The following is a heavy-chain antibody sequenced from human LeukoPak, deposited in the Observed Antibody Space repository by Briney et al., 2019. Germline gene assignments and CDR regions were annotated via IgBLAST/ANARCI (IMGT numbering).Heavy chain of an antibody. CDR1: GYTFTSYD. CDR3: ARYSSSWYFMNCYGMDV. D-gene: IGHD6-13*01. Sequence: ASVKVSCKASGYTFTSYDINWVRQATGQGLEWMGWMNPNSGNTGYAQKFQGRVTMTRNTSISTAYMELSSLRSEDTAVYYCARYSSSWYFMNCYGMDVWGQGTTVTVSS. V-gene: IGHV1-8*01. CDR2: MNPNSGNT. J-gene: IGHJ6*02.